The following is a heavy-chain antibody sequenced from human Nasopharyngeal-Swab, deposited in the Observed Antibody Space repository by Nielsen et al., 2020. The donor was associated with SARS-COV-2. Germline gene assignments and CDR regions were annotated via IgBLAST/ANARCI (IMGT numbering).Heavy chain of an antibody. CDR3: VRGSYGHYDS. V-gene: IGHV3-21*06. CDR2: ISPTSDYI. D-gene: IGHD4-17*01. Sequence: GGSLRLSCAASGFTFSSYTMNWVRQAPGKGLEWVLSISPTSDYIYYAESVKGRFTISRDNAKNSLFLQMNSLRAEETAIYYCVRGSYGHYDSWGQGALITVSS. J-gene: IGHJ5*01. CDR1: GFTFSSYT.